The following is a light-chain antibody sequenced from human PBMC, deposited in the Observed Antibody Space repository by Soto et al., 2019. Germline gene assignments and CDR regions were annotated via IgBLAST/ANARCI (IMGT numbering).Light chain of an antibody. CDR2: AAS. CDR1: QSISSY. Sequence: DIQMTQSPSSLSASVGDRVTITCRASQSISSYLNWYQQKPGKAPKLLIYAASSLQSGVPSRFSGSGSGTDFTLTINSLQPEDFATYYCQQSYSTPLTFGGGTNVDIK. CDR3: QQSYSTPLT. J-gene: IGKJ4*01. V-gene: IGKV1-39*01.